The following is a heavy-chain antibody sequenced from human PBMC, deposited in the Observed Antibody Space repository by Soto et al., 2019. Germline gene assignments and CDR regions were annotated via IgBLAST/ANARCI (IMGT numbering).Heavy chain of an antibody. D-gene: IGHD3-3*01. J-gene: IGHJ4*02. CDR2: IYHSGST. Sequence: SETLSLTCAVSGGSISSGGYSWSWIRQPPGKGLEWIGYIYHSGSTYYNPSLKSRVTISVDRSKNQFSLKLSSVTAADTAVYYCARGVHFGVVITPYFDYWGQGTLVTVSS. CDR3: ARGVHFGVVITPYFDY. CDR1: GGSISSGGYS. V-gene: IGHV4-30-2*01.